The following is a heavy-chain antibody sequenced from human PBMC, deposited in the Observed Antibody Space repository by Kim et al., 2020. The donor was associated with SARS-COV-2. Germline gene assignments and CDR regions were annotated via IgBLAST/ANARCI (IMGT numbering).Heavy chain of an antibody. V-gene: IGHV4-31*02. D-gene: IGHD2-8*01. Sequence: YHNPHLKSRVTLSVDTSKNQFSLKLSSVTAADTAVYYCARVHSVSVWYFDLWGRGTLVTVSS. J-gene: IGHJ2*01. CDR3: ARVHSVSVWYFDL.